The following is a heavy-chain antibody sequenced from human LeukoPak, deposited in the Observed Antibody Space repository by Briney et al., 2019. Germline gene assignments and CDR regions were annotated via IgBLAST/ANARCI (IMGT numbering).Heavy chain of an antibody. CDR3: ARELISSRAAFDT. J-gene: IGHJ3*02. CDR2: VGHSGTT. V-gene: IGHV4-34*01. D-gene: IGHD3-10*01. CDR1: GGSLNDYL. Sequence: KPSETLSLTCAVYGGSLNDYLWSWIRQPPGQGLEWIGEVGHSGTTNYNPSLKSRVTISVDTSKNQFSLKLNSVTAADTAVYFCARELISSRAAFDTWGQGTVATVSS.